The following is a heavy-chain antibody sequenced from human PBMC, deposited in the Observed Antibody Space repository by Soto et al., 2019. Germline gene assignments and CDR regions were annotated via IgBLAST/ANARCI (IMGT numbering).Heavy chain of an antibody. J-gene: IGHJ4*02. CDR2: SYSTGGT. CDR1: GFTLAKYT. Sequence: QPGGSLRLSCAASGFTLAKYTMGWVRQAPGKGLEWVAESYSTGGTEYADSVKGRFTIFRDNSKSTLFLQMNSLGVGDTALYYCARDREPDGIWTFDSWGQGTLVTVSS. D-gene: IGHD3-9*01. V-gene: IGHV3-23*01. CDR3: ARDREPDGIWTFDS.